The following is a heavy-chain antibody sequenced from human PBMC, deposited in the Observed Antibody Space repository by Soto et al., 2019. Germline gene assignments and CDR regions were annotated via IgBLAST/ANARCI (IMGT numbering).Heavy chain of an antibody. Sequence: QLQLQESGPGLVKPSETLSLTCTVFGGSISSRLYYWDWIRQPPGKGLEWIGNIYFSGSTYYNPSLRSRVSISVAPSNNQFSLELSSVTAADTAVYFCGRHSRDDYIHGGSGIPDSWRPGTLVTVSS. D-gene: IGHD4-4*01. CDR3: GRHSRDDYIHGGSGIPDS. J-gene: IGHJ4*02. CDR2: IYFSGST. V-gene: IGHV4-39*01. CDR1: GGSISSRLYY.